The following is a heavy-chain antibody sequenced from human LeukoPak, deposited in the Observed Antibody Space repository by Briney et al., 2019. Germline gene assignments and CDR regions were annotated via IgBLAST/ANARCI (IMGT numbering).Heavy chain of an antibody. CDR2: IRNDRIT. D-gene: IGHD5-12*01. J-gene: IGHJ4*02. CDR3: TWMATIFTVDY. Sequence: GGSLRLSCILSGLTFSDAWMSWVRQAPGKGLEWVGRIRNDRITDYAAPVQGRFSISRDNSKNTFYLQMNSLRTEDTGMYFCTWMATIFTVDYWGQGTLVTVSS. V-gene: IGHV3-15*01. CDR1: GLTFSDAW.